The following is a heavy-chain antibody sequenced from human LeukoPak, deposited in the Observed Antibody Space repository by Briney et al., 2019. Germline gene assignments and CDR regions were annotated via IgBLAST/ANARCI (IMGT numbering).Heavy chain of an antibody. V-gene: IGHV1-2*02. CDR3: ARAIAAAGGMDV. J-gene: IGHJ6*02. CDR1: GYTFTGYY. Sequence: GASVEVSCKASGYTFTGYYMHWVRQAPGQGLEWMGWINPNSGGTNYAQKFQGRVTMTRDTSISTAYMELSRLRSDDTAVYYCARAIAAAGGMDVWGQGTTVTVSS. CDR2: INPNSGGT. D-gene: IGHD6-13*01.